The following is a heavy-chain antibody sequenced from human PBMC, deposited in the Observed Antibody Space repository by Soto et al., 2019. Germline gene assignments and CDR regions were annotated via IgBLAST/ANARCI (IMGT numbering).Heavy chain of an antibody. D-gene: IGHD1-26*01. CDR2: IKSNKNGGTT. CDR1: GFTFTLAW. V-gene: IGHV3-15*01. J-gene: IGHJ4*02. CDR3: ATAGIVGGTGGFFDN. Sequence: GGSLRLSCKTSGFTFTLAWMSWVRQAPGKGLEWVGRIKSNKNGGTTDYAAPVRGRFTVSRDDSKSTLFLQLDSLQIDDTAVYYWATAGIVGGTGGFFDNWGQGALVTVSS.